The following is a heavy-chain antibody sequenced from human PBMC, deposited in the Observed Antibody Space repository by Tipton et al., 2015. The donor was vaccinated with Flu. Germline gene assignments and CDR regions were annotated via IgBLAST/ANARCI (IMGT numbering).Heavy chain of an antibody. J-gene: IGHJ4*03. CDR2: IYPGDTDT. V-gene: IGHV5-51*03. Sequence: QLVQSGAEVKKPGESLKISCKGSGYSFYNYWIGWVRQMPGKGMEWMGIIYPGDTDTRYSPSFQGQVTISANKSITATYLQWSSLKPADTAMYFCATMFFGGLGSYYLPSGNRGHGTLVTVT. D-gene: IGHD3-10*01. CDR3: ATMFFGGLGSYYLPSGN. CDR1: GYSFYNYW.